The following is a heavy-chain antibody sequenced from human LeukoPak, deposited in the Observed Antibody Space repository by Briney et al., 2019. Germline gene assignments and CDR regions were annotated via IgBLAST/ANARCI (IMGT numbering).Heavy chain of an antibody. J-gene: IGHJ6*04. D-gene: IGHD6-6*01. CDR2: IGDSGGST. CDR1: GFTFSTYW. CDR3: AKGGASSPYTYIDV. Sequence: PGRSLRLSCAASGFTFSTYWMSWVRQAPGKGLEWVSVIGDSGGSTYYADSVKGRFTISRDNSKNTLYLQMNSLRADDTAVYHCAKGGASSPYTYIDVWGKGTTVIVSS. V-gene: IGHV3-23*01.